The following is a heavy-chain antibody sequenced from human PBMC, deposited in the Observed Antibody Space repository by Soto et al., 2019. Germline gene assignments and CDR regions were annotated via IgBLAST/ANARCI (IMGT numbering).Heavy chain of an antibody. Sequence: QVQLVQSGAEVKKPGASVKVSCKASGYTFTNFGISWVRQAPGQGLEWMGWISAYNGNTNYAQNFQGRVTMTTDTSTGTDYLELRSLMPGHSAVYCCARGGTPTDYWGQGTLVTVSS. V-gene: IGHV1-18*01. CDR2: ISAYNGNT. D-gene: IGHD3-16*01. CDR1: GYTFTNFG. J-gene: IGHJ4*02. CDR3: ARGGTPTDY.